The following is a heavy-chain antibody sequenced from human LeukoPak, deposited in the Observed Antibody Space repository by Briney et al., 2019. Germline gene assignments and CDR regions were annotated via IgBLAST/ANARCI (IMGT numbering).Heavy chain of an antibody. J-gene: IGHJ6*03. CDR2: INAYNGNT. V-gene: IGHV1-18*01. Sequence: ASVKVSCKASAYTFTSYGISWVRQAPGQGLEWMGWINAYNGNTNYAQKFQGRVTMTTDTSTSTAYMELRSLRSDDTAVYYCARVGAPWYYYYYMDVWGKGTTVTVSS. CDR1: AYTFTSYG. CDR3: ARVGAPWYYYYYMDV.